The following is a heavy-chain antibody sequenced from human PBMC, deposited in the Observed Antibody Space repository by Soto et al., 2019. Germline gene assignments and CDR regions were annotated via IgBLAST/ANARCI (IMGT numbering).Heavy chain of an antibody. CDR3: ARESEDLTSNFDY. CDR1: GFTFTRYS. V-gene: IGHV3-21*04. CDR2: ISSTTNYI. J-gene: IGHJ4*02. Sequence: GGSLRLSCAASGFTFTRYSINWVRQAPGKGLEWVSSISSTTNYIYYGDSMKGRFTISRDNAKNSLYLEMNSLRAEDTAVYYCARESEDLTSNFDYWGQGTLVTVSS.